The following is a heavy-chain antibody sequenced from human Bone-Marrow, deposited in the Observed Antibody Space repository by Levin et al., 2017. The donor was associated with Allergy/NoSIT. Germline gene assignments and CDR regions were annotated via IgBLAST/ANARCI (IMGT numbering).Heavy chain of an antibody. D-gene: IGHD6-19*01. J-gene: IGHJ2*01. Sequence: SVKVSCKASGGTFSSYAISWVRQAPGQGLEWMGGIIPIFGTANYAQKFQGRVTITADKSTSTAYMELSSLRSEDTAVYYCARVFPGRAEQWLAPDWYFDLWGRGTLVTVSS. V-gene: IGHV1-69*06. CDR2: IIPIFGTA. CDR1: GGTFSSYA. CDR3: ARVFPGRAEQWLAPDWYFDL.